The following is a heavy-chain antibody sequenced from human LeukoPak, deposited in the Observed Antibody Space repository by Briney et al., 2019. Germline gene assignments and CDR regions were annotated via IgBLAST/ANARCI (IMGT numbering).Heavy chain of an antibody. CDR2: SYTGDFDT. D-gene: IGHD3-16*02. CDR1: GYSFTSYW. V-gene: IGHV5-51*01. CDR3: XSAXXXXYRPRAFDI. Sequence: GESLKISCKGSGYSFTSYWIGWVRQMPGKGLEWMGISYTGDFDTRYSPSFQGQVTISADKSISTAYLQWSSLKASDTAMYYCXSAXXXXYRPRAFDIWGQGTMVTVSS. J-gene: IGHJ3*02.